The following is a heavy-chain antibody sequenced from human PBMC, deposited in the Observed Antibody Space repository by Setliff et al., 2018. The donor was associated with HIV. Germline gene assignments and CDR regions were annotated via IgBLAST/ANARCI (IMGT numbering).Heavy chain of an antibody. CDR2: IYYSGST. CDR1: GGSISSSSYY. J-gene: IGHJ4*02. D-gene: IGHD4-17*01. V-gene: IGHV4-39*07. CDR3: ARSYGDYPYYFDY. Sequence: SETLSLTWTVSGGSISSSSYYWGWIRQPPGKGLEWIGSIYYSGSTYYNPSLKSRVTMSVDTSKNQFSLKLSSVTAADTAVYYCARSYGDYPYYFDYWGQGTLVTISS.